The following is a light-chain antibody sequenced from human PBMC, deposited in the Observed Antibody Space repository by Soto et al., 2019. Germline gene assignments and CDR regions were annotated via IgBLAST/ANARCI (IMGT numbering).Light chain of an antibody. CDR2: GAS. Sequence: EVVLSQSLGTLSLSPGERATVSCRASQIVRSRYLAWYQQKPGQAPRVLIYGASSRASGIPDRFSGSGSETDFTLTISRLEPEDFALYYCQQYAGSPITFGQGTLLEIK. CDR1: QIVRSRY. J-gene: IGKJ5*01. CDR3: QQYAGSPIT. V-gene: IGKV3-20*01.